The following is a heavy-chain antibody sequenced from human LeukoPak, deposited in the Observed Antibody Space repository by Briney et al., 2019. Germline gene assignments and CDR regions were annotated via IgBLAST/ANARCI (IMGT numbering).Heavy chain of an antibody. CDR2: IVPIFGTA. V-gene: IGHV1-69*01. Sequence: SVKVSCKASGGTFSGYAISWVRQAPGQGLEWMGGIVPIFGTANYAQKFQGRVTITADESTSTAYMELSSLRSEDTAVYYCAGGTGRYSGYDRVFDYWGQGTLVTVSS. D-gene: IGHD5-12*01. J-gene: IGHJ4*02. CDR1: GGTFSGYA. CDR3: AGGTGRYSGYDRVFDY.